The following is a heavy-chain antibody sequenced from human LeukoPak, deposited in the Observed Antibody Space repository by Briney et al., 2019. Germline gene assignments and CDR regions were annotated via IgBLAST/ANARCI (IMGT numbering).Heavy chain of an antibody. CDR1: GDSISSSSYF. Sequence: PSETLSLTCTVSGDSISSSSYFWGRIRQPPGKGLEWIGSIYYSGSTYYNPSLKSRVTISVDTSKNQFSLKLSSVTAADTAVYYCARHALGNYDILTGYYNFPDYWGQGTLVTVSS. D-gene: IGHD3-9*01. CDR2: IYYSGST. V-gene: IGHV4-39*01. CDR3: ARHALGNYDILTGYYNFPDY. J-gene: IGHJ4*02.